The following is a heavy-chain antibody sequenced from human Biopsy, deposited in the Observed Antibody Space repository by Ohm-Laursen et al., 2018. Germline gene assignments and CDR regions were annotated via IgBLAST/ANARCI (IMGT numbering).Heavy chain of an antibody. CDR3: AKAGRGYIDY. D-gene: IGHD5-18*01. CDR1: GFAFGDYY. J-gene: IGHJ4*02. V-gene: IGHV3-11*04. CDR2: ISGSGVTK. Sequence: GSLRLSCTASGFAFGDYYMSWIRQAPGKGLEWLSYISGSGVTKMYADSVKGRFTVSRDNAKNSLYLQMNSLRVEDTAVYYCAKAGRGYIDYWGQGTLVIVSS.